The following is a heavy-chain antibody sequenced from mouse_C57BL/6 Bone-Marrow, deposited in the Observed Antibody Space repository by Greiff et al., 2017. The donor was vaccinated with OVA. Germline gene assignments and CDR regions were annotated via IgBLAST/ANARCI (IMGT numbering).Heavy chain of an antibody. CDR3: ARDYTERPYAMDY. V-gene: IGHV5-4*01. CDR1: GFTFSSYA. CDR2: ISDGGSYT. J-gene: IGHJ4*01. Sequence: EVKLVESGGGLVKPGGSLKLSCAASGFTFSSYAMSWVRQTPEKRLEWVATISDGGSYTYYPDNVKGRFTISRDNAKNNLYLQMSHLKSEDTAMYYCARDYTERPYAMDYWGQGTSVTVSS. D-gene: IGHD2-12*01.